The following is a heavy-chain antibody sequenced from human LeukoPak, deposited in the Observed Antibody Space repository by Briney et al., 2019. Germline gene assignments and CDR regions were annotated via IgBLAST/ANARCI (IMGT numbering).Heavy chain of an antibody. CDR2: VSGSGGGT. V-gene: IGHV3-23*01. CDR1: GFIFSNYA. CDR3: ARDKLRGSAGNYYYMDV. D-gene: IGHD1-26*01. J-gene: IGHJ6*03. Sequence: QTGGSLRLSCAASGFIFSNYAMSWVRQAPGKGLQWVSGVSGSGGGTNYADSVKARFTISRDNSKNTLYLQMNSLSADDTAVYHCARDKLRGSAGNYYYMDVWGKGTTVTVSS.